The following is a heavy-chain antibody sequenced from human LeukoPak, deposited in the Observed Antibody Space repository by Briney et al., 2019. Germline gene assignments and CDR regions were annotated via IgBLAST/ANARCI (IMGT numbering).Heavy chain of an antibody. CDR3: ARERGTYYDSSGYSFDY. Sequence: GGSLRLSCAASGFTFSSYWMSWVRQAPGKGLEWVANIKQDGSEKYYVDSVKGRFTISRDNAKNSLYLQMNSLRAEDTAVYYCARERGTYYDSSGYSFDYWGQGTLVTVSS. CDR2: IKQDGSEK. CDR1: GFTFSSYW. D-gene: IGHD3-22*01. J-gene: IGHJ4*02. V-gene: IGHV3-7*01.